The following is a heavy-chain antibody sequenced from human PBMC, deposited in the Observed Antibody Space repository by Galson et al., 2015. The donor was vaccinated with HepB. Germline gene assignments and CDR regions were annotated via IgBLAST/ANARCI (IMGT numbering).Heavy chain of an antibody. CDR2: ISSSSSYI. D-gene: IGHD3-22*01. V-gene: IGHV3-21*01. CDR3: ARAGSFYDSSGYYYLNY. CDR1: GFTFSSYS. Sequence: SLRLSCAASGFTFSSYSMNWVRQASGKGLEWVSSISSSSSYIYYADSVKGRFTISRDNAKNSLYLQMNGLRAEDTAVYYCARAGSFYDSSGYYYLNYWGQGTLVTVSS. J-gene: IGHJ4*02.